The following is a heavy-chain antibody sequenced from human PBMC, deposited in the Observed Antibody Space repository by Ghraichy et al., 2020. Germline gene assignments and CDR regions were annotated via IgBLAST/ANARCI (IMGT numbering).Heavy chain of an antibody. V-gene: IGHV3-23*01. Sequence: GGSLRLSCAASGFTFSTYAMNWVRQAPGKGLEWVSGISDTGGRTYYADSVRGRFIVSRNNSNNTLYLQMNSLRAEDTAVYYCAKDRGIAVVPTDHWGQGTLVTVSS. D-gene: IGHD2-2*01. J-gene: IGHJ4*02. CDR2: ISDTGGRT. CDR1: GFTFSTYA. CDR3: AKDRGIAVVPTDH.